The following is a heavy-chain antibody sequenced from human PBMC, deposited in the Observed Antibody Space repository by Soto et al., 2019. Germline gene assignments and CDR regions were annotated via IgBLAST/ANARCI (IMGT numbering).Heavy chain of an antibody. J-gene: IGHJ3*02. CDR1: GFTFSSYA. D-gene: IGHD4-17*01. Sequence: GGSLRLSCAASGFTFSSYAMSWVRQAPGKGLEWVSAISGSGGSTYYADSVKGRFTISRDNSKNTLYLQMNSLRAEDTAVYYCAKDPSARGVDYGDYGDAFDSWGQGTMVTVSS. CDR3: AKDPSARGVDYGDYGDAFDS. CDR2: ISGSGGST. V-gene: IGHV3-23*01.